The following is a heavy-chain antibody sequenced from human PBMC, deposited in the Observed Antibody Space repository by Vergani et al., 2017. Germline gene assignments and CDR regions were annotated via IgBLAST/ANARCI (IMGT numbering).Heavy chain of an antibody. D-gene: IGHD2-2*02. Sequence: EVQLVESGGGLVQPGGSLRLSCAASGFTFSSYEMNWVRQAPGKGLEWVSYISSSGSTIYYADSVKGRFTISRDNAKNSLYLQMNSLRAEDTAVYYCATLGYCSSTSCYRVHWYFDLWGRGTLVTVSS. V-gene: IGHV3-48*03. CDR3: ATLGYCSSTSCYRVHWYFDL. CDR1: GFTFSSYE. J-gene: IGHJ2*01. CDR2: ISSSGSTI.